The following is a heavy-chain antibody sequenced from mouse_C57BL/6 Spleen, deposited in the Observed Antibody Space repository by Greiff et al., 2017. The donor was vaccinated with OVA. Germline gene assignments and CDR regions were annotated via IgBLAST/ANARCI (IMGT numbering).Heavy chain of an antibody. Sequence: DVQLVESGEGLVKPGGSLKLSCAASGFTFSSYAMSWVRQTPEKRLEWVAYISSGGDYIYYADTVKGRFTLSRDNARNTLYLQMSSLKSEDTAMYYCTRDYSNYWYFDVWGTGTTVTVSS. D-gene: IGHD2-5*01. V-gene: IGHV5-9-1*02. CDR1: GFTFSSYA. CDR3: TRDYSNYWYFDV. J-gene: IGHJ1*03. CDR2: ISSGGDYI.